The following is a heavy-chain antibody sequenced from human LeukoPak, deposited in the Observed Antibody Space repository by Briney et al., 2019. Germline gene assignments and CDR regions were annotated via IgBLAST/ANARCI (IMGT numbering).Heavy chain of an antibody. CDR2: IYYSGST. J-gene: IGHJ1*01. CDR3: ARDHYYDSSGYTFRH. CDR1: GGSISSYY. Sequence: SETLSLTCTVSGGSISSYYWSWIRQPPGKGLEWIGYIYYSGSTSYNPSLKSRVTMSVDTSKNQFFLKLSSVTAADTTVYYCARDHYYDSSGYTFRHWGQGTLVTVSS. D-gene: IGHD3-22*01. V-gene: IGHV4-59*01.